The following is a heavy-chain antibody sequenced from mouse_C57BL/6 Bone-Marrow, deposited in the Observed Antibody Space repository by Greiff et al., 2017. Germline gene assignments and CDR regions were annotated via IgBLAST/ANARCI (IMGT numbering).Heavy chain of an antibody. Sequence: VQLQQPGAELVMPGASVKLSCKASGYTFTSYWMHWVKQRPGQGLEWIGEIDPSDSYTNYNQKFKGKSTLTVDKSSSTAYMQLSSLTSEDSAVYYCARGIYYYGHLYFDVWGTGTTVTVSS. CDR2: IDPSDSYT. D-gene: IGHD1-1*01. J-gene: IGHJ1*03. CDR1: GYTFTSYW. CDR3: ARGIYYYGHLYFDV. V-gene: IGHV1-69*01.